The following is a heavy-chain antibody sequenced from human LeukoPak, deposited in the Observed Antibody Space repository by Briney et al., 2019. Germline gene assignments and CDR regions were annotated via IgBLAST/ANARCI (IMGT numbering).Heavy chain of an antibody. CDR1: GGSISSYY. J-gene: IGHJ1*01. CDR2: INHSGST. Sequence: SETLSLTCTVSGGSISSYYWSWIRQPPGKGLEWIGEINHSGSTNYNPSLKSRVTISVDTSKNQFSLKLSSVTAADTAVYYCARGRGYSYGYAPAEYFQHWGQGTLVTVSS. D-gene: IGHD5-18*01. CDR3: ARGRGYSYGYAPAEYFQH. V-gene: IGHV4-34*01.